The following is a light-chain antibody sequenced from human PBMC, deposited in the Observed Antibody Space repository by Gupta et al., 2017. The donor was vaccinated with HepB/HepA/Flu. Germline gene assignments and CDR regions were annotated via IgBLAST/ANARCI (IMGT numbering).Light chain of an antibody. CDR2: DAS. CDR3: QWHHNWTTDIT. CDR1: QSVSSY. Sequence: EVVLTQSPATLSLSPGERATLSCRASQSVSSYLAWYQQKPEQAPRLLIYDASTRATGIPARFSCSGCGTDFTLTISSLEPEDFAVYYCQWHHNWTTDITFGGGTKVEIK. V-gene: IGKV3-11*01. J-gene: IGKJ4*01.